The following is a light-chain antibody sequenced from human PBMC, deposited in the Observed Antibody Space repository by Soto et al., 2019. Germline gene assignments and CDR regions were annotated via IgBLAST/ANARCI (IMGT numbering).Light chain of an antibody. V-gene: IGLV1-47*02. J-gene: IGLJ1*01. CDR2: SNN. CDR3: AAWDDSLSGYV. Sequence: QSVLTQPPSASGTPGQRVTISCPGSSSNIGSNYVYWYQQLPGTAPKLLIYSNNQRPSGVPDRFSGSKSGTSASLAISGLRSEDEADYYCAAWDDSLSGYVFGTGTKLTVL. CDR1: SSNIGSNY.